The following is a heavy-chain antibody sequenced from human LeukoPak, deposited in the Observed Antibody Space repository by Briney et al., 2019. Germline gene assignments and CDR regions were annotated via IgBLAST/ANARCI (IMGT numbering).Heavy chain of an antibody. CDR3: ARDGDYYDSSGGLAD. CDR2: INPSGGST. V-gene: IGHV1-46*01. D-gene: IGHD3-22*01. J-gene: IGHJ4*02. Sequence: ASVKVSCKASGGTFSSYAISWVRQAPGQGLEWMGIINPSGGSTNYAQKFQGRVTMTRDMSTSTVYMELSRLRSDDTAVYYCARDGDYYDSSGGLADWGQGTLVTVSS. CDR1: GGTFSSYA.